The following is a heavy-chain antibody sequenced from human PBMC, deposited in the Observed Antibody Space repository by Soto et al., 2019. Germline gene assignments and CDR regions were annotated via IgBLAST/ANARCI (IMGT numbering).Heavy chain of an antibody. V-gene: IGHV4-59*01. CDR3: ATSFYGDLLDY. D-gene: IGHD4-17*01. Sequence: LETLSLTCTVSGGSISSYYWSWIRQPPGKGLEWIGYIYYSGSTNYNPSLKSRVTISVDTSKNQFSLKLSSVTAADTAVYYCATSFYGDLLDYWGQGTLVTVSS. J-gene: IGHJ4*02. CDR2: IYYSGST. CDR1: GGSISSYY.